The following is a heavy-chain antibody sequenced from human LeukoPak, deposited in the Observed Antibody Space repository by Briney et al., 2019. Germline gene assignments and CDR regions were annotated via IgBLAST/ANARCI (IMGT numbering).Heavy chain of an antibody. D-gene: IGHD3-3*01. Sequence: ASVKVSCKASGGTFSSYAISWVRQAPGQGLEWMGGIIPIFGTANYAQKFQGSVTITADESTSTAYMELSSLRSEDTAVYYCARDSMSGAHYDFWSGYYLGMDVWGQGTTVTVSS. CDR2: IIPIFGTA. CDR1: GGTFSSYA. J-gene: IGHJ6*02. CDR3: ARDSMSGAHYDFWSGYYLGMDV. V-gene: IGHV1-69*13.